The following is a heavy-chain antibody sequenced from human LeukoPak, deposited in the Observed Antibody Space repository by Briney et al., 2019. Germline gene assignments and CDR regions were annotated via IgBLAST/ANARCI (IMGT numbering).Heavy chain of an antibody. V-gene: IGHV3-33*01. J-gene: IGHJ4*02. CDR2: IWYDGSNK. Sequence: GGSLRLSCAASGFTFSSYGMHGVRQAPGKGLAGVAVIWYDGSNKYYADYVKGRFTISRDNSKNTLYLQMNSLRAEDTAVYYCARDMNHLVVVAATNIVATAGLDYWGQGTLVTVSS. D-gene: IGHD2-15*01. CDR1: GFTFSSYG. CDR3: ARDMNHLVVVAATNIVATAGLDY.